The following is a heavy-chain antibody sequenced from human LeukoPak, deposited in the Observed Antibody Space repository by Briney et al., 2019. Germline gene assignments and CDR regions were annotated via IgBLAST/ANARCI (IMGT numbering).Heavy chain of an antibody. V-gene: IGHV1-18*01. CDR2: ISAYNGNT. CDR1: GYTFTSYG. CDR3: ARLRGYSGYDSDFDY. Sequence: GASVKVSCKASGYTFTSYGISWVRQAPGQGLEWMGWISAYNGNTNYAQKLQGRVTMTTDTSTSTAYMELRSLRSDDTAVYYCARLRGYSGYDSDFDYWGQGTLVTVSS. D-gene: IGHD5-12*01. J-gene: IGHJ4*02.